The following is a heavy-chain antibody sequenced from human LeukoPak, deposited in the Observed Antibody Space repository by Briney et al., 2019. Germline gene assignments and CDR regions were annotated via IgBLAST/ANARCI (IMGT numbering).Heavy chain of an antibody. CDR1: GGSFSGYY. V-gene: IGHV4-34*01. D-gene: IGHD4-11*01. J-gene: IGHJ6*02. CDR3: ARAVRRNYYYYYGMDV. Sequence: SETLSLTCAVYGGSFSGYYWSWIRQPPGKGLEWIGEINHSGSTNYNPSLKSRVTISVDTSKNQFSLKLSSVTAADTAVYYCARAVRRNYYYYYGMDVWGQGTTVTVSS. CDR2: INHSGST.